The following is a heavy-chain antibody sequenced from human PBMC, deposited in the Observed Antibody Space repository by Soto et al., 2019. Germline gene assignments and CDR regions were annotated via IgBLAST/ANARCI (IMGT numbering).Heavy chain of an antibody. CDR3: ARWGINKILDH. J-gene: IGHJ4*02. Sequence: GGSLRLSCAASGFTFGSNGMHWVRQAPGKGLEWVAVIWYDGSNKYYSDSVKGRFTISRDNFKNTLFLQMNSLRVEDTAVYYCARWGINKILDHWGQGTLVTVSS. D-gene: IGHD3-10*01. CDR1: GFTFGSNG. V-gene: IGHV3-33*01. CDR2: IWYDGSNK.